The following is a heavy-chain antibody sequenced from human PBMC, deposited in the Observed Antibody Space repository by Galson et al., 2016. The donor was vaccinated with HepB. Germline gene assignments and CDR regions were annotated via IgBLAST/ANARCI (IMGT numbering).Heavy chain of an antibody. Sequence: LSLTCTVSGGFIRSSDYYWAWIRQPPGKGLEYIGGIYYSGSTYYSPSLRSRVTISVDTPSNQFSLRLTSVTAADTATYYCARDRYGSSTKLGVNFGYCGLDVWGQGTTVTVSS. J-gene: IGHJ6*02. CDR2: IYYSGST. D-gene: IGHD2-2*01. CDR3: ARDRYGSSTKLGVNFGYCGLDV. V-gene: IGHV4-39*07. CDR1: GGFIRSSDYY.